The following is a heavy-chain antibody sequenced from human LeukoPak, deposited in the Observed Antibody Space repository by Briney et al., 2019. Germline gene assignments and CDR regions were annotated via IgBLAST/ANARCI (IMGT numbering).Heavy chain of an antibody. J-gene: IGHJ4*02. CDR1: GFTFSSYA. D-gene: IGHD3-16*01. Sequence: GGSLRLSCAGSGFTFSSYAMSWVRQAPGKGLGWVSAISDSGDGTYYADSVKARFTISRDNSKNTVGLQMSSLRAEDTAVYYCARDSPGGGKGIGYWGQGTLVTVSS. V-gene: IGHV3-23*01. CDR3: ARDSPGGGKGIGY. CDR2: ISDSGDGT.